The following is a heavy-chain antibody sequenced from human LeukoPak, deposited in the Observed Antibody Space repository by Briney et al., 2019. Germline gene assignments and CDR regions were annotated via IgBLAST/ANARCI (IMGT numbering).Heavy chain of an antibody. CDR2: IKQDGSEK. CDR1: GFTFSSYW. D-gene: IGHD6-6*01. V-gene: IGHV3-7*01. J-gene: IGHJ4*02. CDR3: ARDSSSSNFDY. Sequence: GGSLRLSCAVSGFTFSSYWMSWVRQAPGKGLEWVANIKQDGSEKYYVDSVKGRFTIPRDNAKNSLYLQMNSLRAEDTAVYYCARDSSSSNFDYWGQGTLVTVSS.